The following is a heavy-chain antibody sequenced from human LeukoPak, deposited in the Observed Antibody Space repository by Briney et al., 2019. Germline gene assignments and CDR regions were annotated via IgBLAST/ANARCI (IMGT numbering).Heavy chain of an antibody. CDR2: IIPIFGTA. CDR3: ARLPHDYSNYVQFDP. Sequence: SVKVSCKASGGTFSSYAISWVRQAPGQGLEWMGGIIPIFGTANYAQKFQGRATITTDESTSTAYMELSSLRSEDTAVYYCARLPHDYSNYVQFDPWGQGTLVTVSS. D-gene: IGHD4-11*01. CDR1: GGTFSSYA. J-gene: IGHJ5*02. V-gene: IGHV1-69*05.